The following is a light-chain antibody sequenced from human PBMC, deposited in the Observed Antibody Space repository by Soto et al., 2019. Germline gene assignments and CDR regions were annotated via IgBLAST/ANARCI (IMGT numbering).Light chain of an antibody. Sequence: SYELTQPPSVSVAPGQTATISCGENNIDSRTVHWYQQKPGQAPLLVVYDNSFRPSGIPNRFSGSNSGNTATLTISRVEAGDEADYYCQVWDNVDDHIYVFXTGTKGTV. CDR2: DNS. CDR3: QVWDNVDDHIYV. V-gene: IGLV3-21*02. J-gene: IGLJ1*01. CDR1: NIDSRT.